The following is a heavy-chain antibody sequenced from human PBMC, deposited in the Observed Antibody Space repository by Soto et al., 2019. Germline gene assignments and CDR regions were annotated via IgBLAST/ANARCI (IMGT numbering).Heavy chain of an antibody. V-gene: IGHV4-59*01. Sequence: QVQLQESGPGLVKPSETLSLTCSVSGGSISSYYWSWIRQPPGKGLEWIGEIYDSGSTNYDPSLKSRVTISVDTSKNQFSLKLSSVTAPDTAVYYCASYDILTGTFDYWGQGTLVTVSS. J-gene: IGHJ4*02. CDR3: ASYDILTGTFDY. D-gene: IGHD3-9*01. CDR2: IYDSGST. CDR1: GGSISSYY.